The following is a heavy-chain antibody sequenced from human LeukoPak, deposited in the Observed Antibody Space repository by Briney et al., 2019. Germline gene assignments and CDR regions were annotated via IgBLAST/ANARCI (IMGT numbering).Heavy chain of an antibody. Sequence: PSETLSLTCAVYGGPFSGYYWSWIRQPPGKGLEWIGEINHSGSTNYNPSLKSRVTISVDTSKNQFSLKLSSVTAADTAVYYCARPPLFGEFDYWGQGTLVTVSS. D-gene: IGHD3-10*01. J-gene: IGHJ4*02. V-gene: IGHV4-34*01. CDR3: ARPPLFGEFDY. CDR1: GGPFSGYY. CDR2: INHSGST.